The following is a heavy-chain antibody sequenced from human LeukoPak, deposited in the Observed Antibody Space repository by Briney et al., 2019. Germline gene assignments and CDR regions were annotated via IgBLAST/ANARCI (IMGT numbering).Heavy chain of an antibody. J-gene: IGHJ6*03. V-gene: IGHV4-59*01. CDR3: ARDLSIYYMDV. Sequence: SETLSLTCTVSGGSIGSYYWSWIRQPPGKGLEWIGYIYYSGSTNYNPSLKSRATISVDTSKNQFSLKLSSVTAADTAVYYCARDLSIYYMDVWGKGTTVTVSS. CDR2: IYYSGST. CDR1: GGSIGSYY.